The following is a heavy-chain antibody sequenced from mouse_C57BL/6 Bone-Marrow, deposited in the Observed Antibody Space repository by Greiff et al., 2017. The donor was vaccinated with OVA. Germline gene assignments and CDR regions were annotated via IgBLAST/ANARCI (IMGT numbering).Heavy chain of an antibody. CDR1: GFNIKDYY. CDR2: IDPEDGET. D-gene: IGHD1-1*01. CDR3: ARLYDYGSSYYFDY. J-gene: IGHJ2*01. Sequence: EVQLQQSGAELVKPGASVKLSCTASGFNIKDYYMHWVKQRTEQGLEWIGRIDPEDGETKYAPEFQGKATITADTASNTAYLHLSSLTSEDTAVDYCARLYDYGSSYYFDYWGQGTTLTVSS. V-gene: IGHV14-2*01.